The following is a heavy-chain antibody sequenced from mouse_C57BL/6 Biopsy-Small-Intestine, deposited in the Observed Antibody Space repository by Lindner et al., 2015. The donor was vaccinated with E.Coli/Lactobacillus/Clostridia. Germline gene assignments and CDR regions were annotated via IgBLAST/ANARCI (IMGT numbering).Heavy chain of an antibody. Sequence: VQLQESGAELVKPGASVKISCKVSGYAFSRYWMNWVKQRPGKGLEWIGQIYPGDGNTNFNGKFKDKATLTADKSSSTAYMQVSSLTSEDSAVYFCTRNNYGSYYFDFWGQGTTLTVSS. V-gene: IGHV1-80*01. CDR1: GYAFSRYW. J-gene: IGHJ2*01. CDR3: TRNNYGSYYFDF. D-gene: IGHD2-1*01. CDR2: IYPGDGNT.